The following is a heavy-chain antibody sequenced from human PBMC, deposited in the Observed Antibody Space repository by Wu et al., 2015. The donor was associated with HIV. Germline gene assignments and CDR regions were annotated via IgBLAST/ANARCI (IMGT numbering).Heavy chain of an antibody. CDR2: VSPNTGGT. Sequence: QVQLVQSGAEVKKPGASVKVSCKASGYTFTDFFIHWVRQAPGQGLEWMGWVSPNTGGTNYAQKFQGRVTMTRDTSINTAYMELTSLTSDDTAMYYCASAYSTGWYSDYWGQGTLVTVSS. V-gene: IGHV1-2*02. CDR1: GYTFTDFF. J-gene: IGHJ4*01. CDR3: ASAYSTGWYSDY. D-gene: IGHD6-19*01.